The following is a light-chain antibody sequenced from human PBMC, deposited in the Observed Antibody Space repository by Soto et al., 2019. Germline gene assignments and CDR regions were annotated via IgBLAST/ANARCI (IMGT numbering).Light chain of an antibody. Sequence: QSVLTQPASVSGSPGQSITISCTGTSSDVGGYNYVSWYQQYPGKAPKLMIYHVSNRPSGVSNSLSGSKSGNSASLTISGLQPEDEADYYCSSYTSTSTYVFGTGTKVTVL. CDR1: SSDVGGYNY. J-gene: IGLJ1*01. V-gene: IGLV2-14*01. CDR2: HVS. CDR3: SSYTSTSTYV.